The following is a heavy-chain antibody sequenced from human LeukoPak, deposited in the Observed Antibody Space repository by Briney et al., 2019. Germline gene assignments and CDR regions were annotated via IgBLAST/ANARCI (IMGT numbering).Heavy chain of an antibody. CDR2: INPNSGGT. Sequence: GASVKVSCKASGYTFTGYYMHWVRQAPGQGLEWMGWINPNSGGTNYAQKFQGRVTMTRDTSISTAYMELSRLRSDDTAVYYCARDSGYYYGSGSPYWYFDYWGQGTLVTVSS. J-gene: IGHJ4*02. V-gene: IGHV1-2*02. CDR3: ARDSGYYYGSGSPYWYFDY. CDR1: GYTFTGYY. D-gene: IGHD3-10*01.